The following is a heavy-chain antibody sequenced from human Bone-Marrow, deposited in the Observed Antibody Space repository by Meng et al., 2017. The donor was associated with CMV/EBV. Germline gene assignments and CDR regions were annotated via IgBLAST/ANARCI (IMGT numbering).Heavy chain of an antibody. CDR3: ARRVFDCTSSSCFTHFYYGTDV. CDR1: GGSISSYY. D-gene: IGHD2-2*02. Sequence: SETLSLTCTVSGGSISSYYWGWIRQPPGKGLQWIGSIYYRGTTYYNPSLKSRVTISLDTSKNQFSLKLSSVTAADTAVYYCARRVFDCTSSSCFTHFYYGTDVWGQGTTVTASS. J-gene: IGHJ6*02. CDR2: IYYRGTT. V-gene: IGHV4-39*07.